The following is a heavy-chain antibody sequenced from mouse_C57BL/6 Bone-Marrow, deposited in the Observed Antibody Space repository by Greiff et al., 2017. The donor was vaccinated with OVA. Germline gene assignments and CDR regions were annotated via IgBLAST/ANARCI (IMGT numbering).Heavy chain of an antibody. V-gene: IGHV1-81*01. CDR2: IYPRSGNT. CDR3: ANYYGSSYLDY. CDR1: GYTFTSYG. J-gene: IGHJ2*01. D-gene: IGHD1-1*01. Sequence: QVQLKESGAELARPGASVKLSCKASGYTFTSYGISWVKQRTGQGLEWIGAIYPRSGNTYYNETFKGKATLTADKSSSTAYMELRSLTSEDSAVYFCANYYGSSYLDYWGQGTTLTVSS.